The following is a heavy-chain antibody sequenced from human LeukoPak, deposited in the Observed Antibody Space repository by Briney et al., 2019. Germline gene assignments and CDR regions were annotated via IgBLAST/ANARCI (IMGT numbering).Heavy chain of an antibody. V-gene: IGHV4-59*08. D-gene: IGHD6-13*01. CDR3: ARQLGIAAADFDY. CDR1: GGSISSYY. CDR2: IYYSVST. Sequence: PSETLSLTCTVSGGSISSYYWSWIRQPPGKGLEWIGYIYYSVSTNYNPSLKSRVTISVETSKNQFSLKLSSVTAADTAVYYCARQLGIAAADFDYWGQGTLVTVSS. J-gene: IGHJ4*02.